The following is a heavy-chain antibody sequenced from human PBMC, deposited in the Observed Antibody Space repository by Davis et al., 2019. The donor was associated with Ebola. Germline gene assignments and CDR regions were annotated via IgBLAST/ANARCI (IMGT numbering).Heavy chain of an antibody. CDR3: ARAGGSTTLTAPSMDV. V-gene: IGHV3-48*04. J-gene: IGHJ6*02. D-gene: IGHD2-21*02. CDR1: AFSFSSYS. CDR2: ISTSSSPI. Sequence: PGGSLRLSCAASAFSFSSYSMNWVRQAPGKGLEWVSYISTSSSPIYYADSVKGRFTISRDNAKNSLYLQMNSLRAEDTAVYYCARAGGSTTLTAPSMDVWGQGTTVTVSS.